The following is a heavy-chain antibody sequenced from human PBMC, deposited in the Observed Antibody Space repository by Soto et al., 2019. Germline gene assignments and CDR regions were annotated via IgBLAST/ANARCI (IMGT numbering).Heavy chain of an antibody. V-gene: IGHV4-61*01. Sequence: SETLSLTCTVSGGSVSSGSYYWSWIRQPPGKGLEWIGYIYYSGSTNYNPSLKSRVTISVDTSKNQFSLKLSSVTAADTAVYYCARAPTTRYGYDAFDIWGQGTMVTVSS. CDR3: ARAPTTRYGYDAFDI. CDR2: IYYSGST. J-gene: IGHJ3*02. D-gene: IGHD3-16*02. CDR1: GGSVSSGSYY.